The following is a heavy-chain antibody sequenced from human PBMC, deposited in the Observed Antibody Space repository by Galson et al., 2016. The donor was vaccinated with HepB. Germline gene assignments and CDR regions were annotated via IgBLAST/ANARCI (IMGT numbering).Heavy chain of an antibody. CDR2: IKSKTDAGTT. CDR1: GFTFGDYG. V-gene: IGHV3-15*01. CDR3: TTPGDYGDGHYYYSMDV. J-gene: IGHJ6*02. Sequence: SLRLSCAASGFTFGDYGMSWFRQAPGKGLEWVGRIKSKTDAGTTDYAAPVKGRFTISRDDSKDTLYLQMNSLKTEDTAVYYCTTPGDYGDGHYYYSMDVWGQGTTVTVSS. D-gene: IGHD4-17*01.